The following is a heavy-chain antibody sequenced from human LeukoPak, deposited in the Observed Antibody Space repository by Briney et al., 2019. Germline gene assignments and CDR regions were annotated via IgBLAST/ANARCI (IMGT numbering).Heavy chain of an antibody. CDR3: VKVLMVYGGGYNWFDP. D-gene: IGHD2-8*01. V-gene: IGHV4-39*07. Sequence: SETLSLTCTVSGGSISSSSYYWGWIRQPPGKGLEWIGSIYYSGSTYYNPSLESRVTISVDTSKNQFSLKLSSVTAADTAVHYCVKVLMVYGGGYNWFDPWGQGTLVTVSS. CDR1: GGSISSSSYY. J-gene: IGHJ5*02. CDR2: IYYSGST.